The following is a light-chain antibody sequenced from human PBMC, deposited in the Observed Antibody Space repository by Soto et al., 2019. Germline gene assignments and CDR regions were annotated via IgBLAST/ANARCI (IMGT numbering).Light chain of an antibody. CDR1: SSDVGAYNY. J-gene: IGLJ3*02. Sequence: QSVLTQPPSASGSPGQLVTISCTGTSSDVGAYNYVSWYQQYPGKAPKLMIYEVSKRPSGVPDRFSGSKSGKTASLTVSGLQPEDEADYYCTSYAGSNIWVFGGGTQLTVL. V-gene: IGLV2-8*01. CDR3: TSYAGSNIWV. CDR2: EVS.